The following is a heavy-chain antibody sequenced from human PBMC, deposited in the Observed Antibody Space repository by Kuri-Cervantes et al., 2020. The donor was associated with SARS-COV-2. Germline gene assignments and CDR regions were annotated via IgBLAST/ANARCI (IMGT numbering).Heavy chain of an antibody. V-gene: IGHV3-23*01. CDR2: ISGSGGST. D-gene: IGHD3-22*01. Sequence: ETLSLTCAASGFTFSNAWMSWVRQAPGKGLEWVSAISGSGGSTYYADSVKGRFTISRDNSKNTLYLQMNSLRAEDTAVYYCAKGPRPNYYDSSGYYYVLDYWGQGTLVT. CDR3: AKGPRPNYYDSSGYYYVLDY. J-gene: IGHJ4*02. CDR1: GFTFSNAW.